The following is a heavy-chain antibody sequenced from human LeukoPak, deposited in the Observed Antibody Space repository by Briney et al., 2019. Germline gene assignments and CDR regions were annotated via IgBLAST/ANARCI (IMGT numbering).Heavy chain of an antibody. Sequence: SETLSLTCAVYGGSFSGYYWTWIRQPPGKGLESIGYIDHTGTTNYNPSLNSRVTISRDTSKNHFSLQLSSVTAADTAVYYCARDLTRRRGWGDNWFDPWGQGTLVTVSS. CDR2: IDHTGTT. V-gene: IGHV4-59*12. D-gene: IGHD6-19*01. CDR3: ARDLTRRRGWGDNWFDP. J-gene: IGHJ5*02. CDR1: GGSFSGYY.